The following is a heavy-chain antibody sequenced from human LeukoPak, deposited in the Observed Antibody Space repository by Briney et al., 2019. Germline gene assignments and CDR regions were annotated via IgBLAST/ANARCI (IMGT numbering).Heavy chain of an antibody. CDR2: IKQDGSEK. CDR1: GFTFSSYW. Sequence: GGSLRLSCAASGFTFSSYWMSWVRQAPGKGLEWVANIKQDGSEKYYVDSVKGRFTISRDNAKNSLYLQMNSLRAEDTAVYYCARDEGLEMATILFDYWGQGTLVTVSS. J-gene: IGHJ4*02. D-gene: IGHD5-24*01. V-gene: IGHV3-7*01. CDR3: ARDEGLEMATILFDY.